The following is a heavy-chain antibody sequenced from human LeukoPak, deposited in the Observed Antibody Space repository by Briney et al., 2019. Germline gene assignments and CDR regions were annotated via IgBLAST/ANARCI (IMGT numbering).Heavy chain of an antibody. D-gene: IGHD2-2*03. CDR3: ARDGYCSSTSCSIFDY. Sequence: SETLSLTCTVSGGSIRSSYYYWGWIRQPPGKGLEWIGSIYDSGSTYYNPSLKSRVTISVDTSKNQFSLKLNSVTAADTAVYYCARDGYCSSTSCSIFDYWGQGTLVTVSS. CDR1: GGSIRSSYYY. J-gene: IGHJ4*02. CDR2: IYDSGST. V-gene: IGHV4-39*02.